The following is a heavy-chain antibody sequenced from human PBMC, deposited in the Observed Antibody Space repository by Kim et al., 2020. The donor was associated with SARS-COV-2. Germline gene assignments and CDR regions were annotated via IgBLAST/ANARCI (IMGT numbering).Heavy chain of an antibody. CDR3: ARDNGHGSGSYYNVEYYYYGMDV. J-gene: IGHJ6*02. CDR2: IYYSGST. Sequence: SETLSLTCTVSGGSISSYYWSWIRQPPGKGLEWIGYIYYSGSTNYNPSLKSRVTISVDTSKNQFSLKLSSVTAADTAVYYCARDNGHGSGSYYNVEYYYYGMDVWGQGTTVTVSS. V-gene: IGHV4-59*13. CDR1: GGSISSYY. D-gene: IGHD3-10*01.